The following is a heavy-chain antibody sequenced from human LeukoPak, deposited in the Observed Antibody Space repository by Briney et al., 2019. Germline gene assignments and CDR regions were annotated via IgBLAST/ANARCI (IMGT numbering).Heavy chain of an antibody. CDR1: GGTLSSYA. CDR3: AREGDCSGGSCSFWYFDL. CDR2: IIAIFGTG. D-gene: IGHD2-15*01. Sequence: ASVSVSCKASGGTLSSYAISWVRQAAGQGLEWMGGIIAIFGTGNYAQTFQGRVTITPDESTSTADTELSSPGSEDTAVYYCAREGDCSGGSCSFWYFDLWGRGALVTDPS. V-gene: IGHV1-69*13. J-gene: IGHJ2*01.